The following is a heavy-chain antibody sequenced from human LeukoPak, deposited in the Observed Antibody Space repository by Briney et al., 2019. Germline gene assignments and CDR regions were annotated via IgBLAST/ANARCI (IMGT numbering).Heavy chain of an antibody. CDR2: ISGSGGTT. CDR1: GFMFSSYA. Sequence: GGSLRLSCAASGFMFSSYAMSWVRQAPGKGLEWVSGISGSGGTTYYADSVKGRFTISRDSSKNTLYLQMISLRAEDTAVYYCAKHVGIFYYSGMHVWGQGTTVTVSS. J-gene: IGHJ6*02. D-gene: IGHD7-27*01. CDR3: AKHVGIFYYSGMHV. V-gene: IGHV3-23*01.